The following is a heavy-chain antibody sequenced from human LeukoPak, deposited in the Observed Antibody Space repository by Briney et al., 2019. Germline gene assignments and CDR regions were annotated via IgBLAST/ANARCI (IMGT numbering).Heavy chain of an antibody. CDR2: ISSSGSTI. D-gene: IGHD3-22*01. Sequence: GGSLRLSCAASGFTFSSYEMNWVRQAPGKGLEWVSYISSSGSTIYYADSVKGRFTISRDNAKNSLYLQMNSLRAEDTAVYYCARVYDSSGYIMEDYWGQGTLVTVSS. J-gene: IGHJ4*02. CDR1: GFTFSSYE. V-gene: IGHV3-48*03. CDR3: ARVYDSSGYIMEDY.